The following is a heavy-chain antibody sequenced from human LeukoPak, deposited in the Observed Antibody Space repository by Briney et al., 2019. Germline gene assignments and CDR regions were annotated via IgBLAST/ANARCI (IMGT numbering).Heavy chain of an antibody. CDR3: ARYRTGYHYFDY. D-gene: IGHD7-27*01. CDR2: IIPIFGTA. Sequence: SVKVSCKASGGTFSSYAISWVRQAPGQGLEWMGGIIPIFGTANYAQKFQGRVTITTDESTSTAYMELSSLRSEDTAVYYCARYRTGYHYFDYWGQGTRVTVSS. J-gene: IGHJ4*02. V-gene: IGHV1-69*05. CDR1: GGTFSSYA.